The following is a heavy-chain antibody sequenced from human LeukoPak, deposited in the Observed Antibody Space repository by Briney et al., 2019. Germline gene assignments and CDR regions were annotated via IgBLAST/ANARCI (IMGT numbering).Heavy chain of an antibody. CDR2: IYYSGST. Sequence: PSETLSLTCSVSGGTIRSYYWSWIRQPPGKGLEWIGYIYYSGSTNYNPSLKSRVTISVDTSKNQFSLKLSSVTAADTAVYYCARGYSSSWYVLGYFDYWGQGTLVTVSS. CDR1: GGTIRSYY. V-gene: IGHV4-59*08. D-gene: IGHD6-13*01. CDR3: ARGYSSSWYVLGYFDY. J-gene: IGHJ4*02.